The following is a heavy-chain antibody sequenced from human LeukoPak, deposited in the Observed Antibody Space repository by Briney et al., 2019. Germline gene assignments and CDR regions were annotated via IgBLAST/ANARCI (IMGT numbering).Heavy chain of an antibody. CDR1: GFTFSSYW. Sequence: PGGSLRLSCAASGFTFSSYWMSWVRQAPGKGLEWVANIKQDGSEKYYVDSVKGRFTISRDNAKNSLYLQMNSLRAEDTAVYYCARSGSYYYYYYYYMDVWGKGTTVTISS. V-gene: IGHV3-7*01. CDR2: IKQDGSEK. J-gene: IGHJ6*03. D-gene: IGHD1-26*01. CDR3: ARSGSYYYYYYYYMDV.